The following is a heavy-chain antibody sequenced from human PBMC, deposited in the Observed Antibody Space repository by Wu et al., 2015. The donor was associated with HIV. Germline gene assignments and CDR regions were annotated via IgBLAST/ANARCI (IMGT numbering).Heavy chain of an antibody. CDR3: AREHYGSGSYYNNWYFDL. V-gene: IGHV1-8*01. D-gene: IGHD3-10*01. CDR1: GYTFTSYD. CDR2: MNPNSGNT. J-gene: IGHJ2*01. Sequence: QVQLVQSGAEVKKPGASVKVSCKASGYTFTSYDINWVRQATGQGLEWMGWMNPNSGNTGYAQKFQGRVTMTRNTSISTAYMELSSLRSEDTAVYYCAREHYGSGSYYNNWYFDLWGRGTLVTVSS.